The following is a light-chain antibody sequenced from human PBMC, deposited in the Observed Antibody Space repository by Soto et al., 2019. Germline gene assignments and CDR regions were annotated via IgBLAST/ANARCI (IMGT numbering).Light chain of an antibody. J-gene: IGLJ1*01. CDR2: EVS. CDR1: SSDVGNYNR. Sequence: QSALTQPPSVSGSPGQSVTISCTGTSSDVGNYNRVSWYQQPPGTAPKVIIYEVSNRPSGVPDRFSGSKSGNTASLTISGLQAEDEADYYCSSYTSSSNYVFGTGTQVTVL. CDR3: SSYTSSSNYV. V-gene: IGLV2-18*02.